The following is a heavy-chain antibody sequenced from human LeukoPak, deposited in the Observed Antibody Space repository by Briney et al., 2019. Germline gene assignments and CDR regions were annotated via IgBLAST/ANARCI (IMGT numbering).Heavy chain of an antibody. CDR2: IYYSGST. J-gene: IGHJ4*02. CDR3: ARLPPYYDYVWGSYRFGYFDY. CDR1: GGSFSGYY. D-gene: IGHD3-16*02. V-gene: IGHV4-34*01. Sequence: SETLSLTCAVYGGSFSGYYWSWIRQPPGKGLEWIGSIYYSGSTYYNPSLKSRVSISVDTSKNQFSLKLSSVTAADTAVYYCARLPPYYDYVWGSYRFGYFDYWGQGTLVTVSS.